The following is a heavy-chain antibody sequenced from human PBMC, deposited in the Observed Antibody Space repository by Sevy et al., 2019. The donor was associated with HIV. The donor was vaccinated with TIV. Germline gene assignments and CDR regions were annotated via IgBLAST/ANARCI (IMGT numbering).Heavy chain of an antibody. V-gene: IGHV4-39*01. D-gene: IGHD3-3*01. J-gene: IGHJ4*02. CDR3: ARRDYYGYSDS. CDR1: GGSISSSNYY. CDR2: IYYSGSA. Sequence: SETLSLTCTVSGGSISSSNYYWGWIRQPPGKGLEWIGTIYYSGSAYYNSSLKSRVTIFIDTFNNQFSRRLSSVTAADTAVYYCARRDYYGYSDSWGQGTLVTVSS.